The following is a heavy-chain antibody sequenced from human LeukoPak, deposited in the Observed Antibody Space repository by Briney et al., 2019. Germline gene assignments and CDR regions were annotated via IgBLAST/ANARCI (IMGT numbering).Heavy chain of an antibody. CDR1: GGSFSGYY. Sequence: SETLSLTCAVYGGSFSGYYRSWIRQPPRKGLEWIGEINHSGSTNYNPSLKSRVTISVDTSKNEFSLKLSSVTAADTAVYYCARKNPAVAGTFDYWGQGTLVTVSS. J-gene: IGHJ4*02. CDR2: INHSGST. V-gene: IGHV4-34*01. CDR3: ARKNPAVAGTFDY. D-gene: IGHD6-19*01.